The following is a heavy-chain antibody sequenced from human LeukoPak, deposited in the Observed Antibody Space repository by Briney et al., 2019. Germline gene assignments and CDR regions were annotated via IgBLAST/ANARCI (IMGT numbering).Heavy chain of an antibody. J-gene: IGHJ4*02. Sequence: SETLSLTCDVSGGSIDSTNWWNWVRQPPGKGLEWIGWVYYDGGTSYNPSLKNRVSISVDTSKNQFSLKLSSVTAADTAMYYCARYGSSPATYFDCWGQGPLVTVSS. V-gene: IGHV4/OR15-8*01. CDR2: VYYDGGT. D-gene: IGHD5-18*01. CDR1: GGSIDSTNW. CDR3: ARYGSSPATYFDC.